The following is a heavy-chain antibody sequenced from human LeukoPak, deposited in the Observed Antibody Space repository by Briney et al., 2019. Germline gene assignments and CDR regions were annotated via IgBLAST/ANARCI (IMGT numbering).Heavy chain of an antibody. J-gene: IGHJ3*02. CDR1: GYTFITYS. D-gene: IGHD3-16*01. CDR3: ARMGRGGAFDI. V-gene: IGHV1-18*01. CDR2: TDHRDNT. Sequence: ASVKVSCKASGYTFITYSFSWVRQAPGQGLEWMGWTDHRDNTNSAQKLQGRITMTTDTSTSTAYMELRSLRSDDTAVYYCARMGRGGAFDIWGQGTLVTVSS.